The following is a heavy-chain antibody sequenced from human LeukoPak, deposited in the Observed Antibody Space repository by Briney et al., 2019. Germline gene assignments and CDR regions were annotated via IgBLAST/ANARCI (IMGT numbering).Heavy chain of an antibody. J-gene: IGHJ4*02. D-gene: IGHD6-19*01. Sequence: GGSLRLSCGASGFTFSTYGMHWVRQAPGKGLEWVAVISHAGSDKHYADSVKGRFSISRDNSKNTLYLQTNSLRGEDTAVYYCAKDLSGGWSLDYWGQGTLVTVSS. V-gene: IGHV3-30*18. CDR1: GFTFSTYG. CDR3: AKDLSGGWSLDY. CDR2: ISHAGSDK.